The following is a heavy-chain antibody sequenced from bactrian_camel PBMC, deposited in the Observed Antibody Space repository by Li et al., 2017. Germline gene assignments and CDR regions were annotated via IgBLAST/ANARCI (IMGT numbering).Heavy chain of an antibody. CDR1: GFTESGNY. D-gene: IGHD2*01. Sequence: QLVESGGGSVQTGGSVRLSCVASGFTESGNYVAWIRQAPGKGREGVAGIYTGSGNTYYADSVKGRFTISGDIAKNTLYLEMTNLEPEDTAMYYCAADPQWAASLSRSLSTRDFSYWGQGTQVTVS. V-gene: IGHV3S28*01. CDR3: AADPQWAASLSRSLSTRDFSY. J-gene: IGHJ6*01. CDR2: IYTGSGNT.